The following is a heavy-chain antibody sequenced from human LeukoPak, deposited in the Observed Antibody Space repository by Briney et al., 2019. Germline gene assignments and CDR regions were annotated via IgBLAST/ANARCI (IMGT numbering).Heavy chain of an antibody. Sequence: GGSLRLSSAASGFTFRTYAMSWVRQAPGKGLERVSTISGSGGTTYYADSVKGRFTISRDNSKNTLYLQMNSLRAEDTAVYYCAKDRGSSWYEGIDYWGQGTLVTVSS. D-gene: IGHD6-13*01. CDR1: GFTFRTYA. V-gene: IGHV3-23*01. CDR2: ISGSGGTT. J-gene: IGHJ4*02. CDR3: AKDRGSSWYEGIDY.